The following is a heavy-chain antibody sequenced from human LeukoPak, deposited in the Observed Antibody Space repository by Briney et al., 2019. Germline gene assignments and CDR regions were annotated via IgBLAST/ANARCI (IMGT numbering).Heavy chain of an antibody. CDR1: GGSISGYI. Sequence: TLSLTCSVSGGSISGYIWSWVRQPPGKGLEWIAYIYHIGGTNYNPSLKSRVTISVDTSKNQFSLKLSSVTAADTAVYYCARVWGGYYDSSGYYSGALDIWGQGTMVTVSS. CDR3: ARVWGGYYDSSGYYSGALDI. J-gene: IGHJ3*02. D-gene: IGHD3-22*01. V-gene: IGHV4-59*01. CDR2: IYHIGGT.